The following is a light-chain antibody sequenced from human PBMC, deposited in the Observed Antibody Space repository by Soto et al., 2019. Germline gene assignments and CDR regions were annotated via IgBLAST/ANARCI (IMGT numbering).Light chain of an antibody. V-gene: IGLV2-14*01. CDR2: DVS. Sequence: QSVLTQPASVSGSPGQSITISCTGTSSDVGGYNYVSWYQQHPGKAPKLMIYDVSNRPSGVSNRFSGSKSGNTESLTISGIQDEDEADYYCSSYTSSSTPVVFGGGTKLTVL. CDR1: SSDVGGYNY. J-gene: IGLJ2*01. CDR3: SSYTSSSTPVV.